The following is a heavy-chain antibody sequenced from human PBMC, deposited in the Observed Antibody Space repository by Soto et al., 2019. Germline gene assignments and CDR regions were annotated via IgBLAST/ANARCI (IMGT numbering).Heavy chain of an antibody. J-gene: IGHJ6*02. CDR2: IISIFGTA. CDR3: ARSDYYDRSGYYYPTHPKGIYYYYGMDV. CDR1: GGTFSSYA. V-gene: IGHV1-69*06. D-gene: IGHD3-22*01. Sequence: AVQVSCKSSGGTFSSYAISWVRQAPGQGLEWMGGIISIFGTANYAQKVQGRVMITPDKSTSTAYMERISRRSEDTAVYYCARSDYYDRSGYYYPTHPKGIYYYYGMDVWGQGTTVTVSS.